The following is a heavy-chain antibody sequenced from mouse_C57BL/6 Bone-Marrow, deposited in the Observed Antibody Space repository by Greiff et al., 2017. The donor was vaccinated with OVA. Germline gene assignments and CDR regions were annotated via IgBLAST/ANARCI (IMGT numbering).Heavy chain of an antibody. CDR2: SRNKANDYTT. D-gene: IGHD4-1*01. J-gene: IGHJ4*01. Sequence: EVNLVESGGGLVQSGRSLRLSCATSGFTFSDFYMEWVRQAPGKGLEWIAASRNKANDYTTEYSASVKGRFIVSRDTSQSILYLQMNALRAEDTAIYYCARDPYWYAMDYWGQGTSVTVSS. CDR1: GFTFSDFY. CDR3: ARDPYWYAMDY. V-gene: IGHV7-1*01.